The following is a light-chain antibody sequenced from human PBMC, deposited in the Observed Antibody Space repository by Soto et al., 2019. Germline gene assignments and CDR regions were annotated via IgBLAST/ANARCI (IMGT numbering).Light chain of an antibody. CDR2: EVS. Sequence: QSALTQPASVSGSPGQSITISCTGTSSDVGGYNYVSWYQQHPGKAPKLMIYEVSNRPSGVSNRFSGSKSGNTASLTISGLQAEDEADYYCSSFTSSSTRVFATGTKVTAL. J-gene: IGLJ1*01. CDR1: SSDVGGYNY. V-gene: IGLV2-14*01. CDR3: SSFTSSSTRV.